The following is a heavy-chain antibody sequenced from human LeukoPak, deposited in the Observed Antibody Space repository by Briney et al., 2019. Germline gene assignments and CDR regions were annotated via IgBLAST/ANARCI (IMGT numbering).Heavy chain of an antibody. D-gene: IGHD5-24*01. J-gene: IGHJ6*03. CDR3: ARVEIYYYYMDV. Sequence: SETLSLTCTVSGGSISSSSYYWSWIRQPAGKGLKWIGRIYTSGSTNYNPSLKSRVTMSVDTSKNQFSLRLTSVTAADTAVYYCARVEIYYYYMDVWGKGTTVTISS. CDR1: GGSISSSSYY. V-gene: IGHV4-61*02. CDR2: IYTSGST.